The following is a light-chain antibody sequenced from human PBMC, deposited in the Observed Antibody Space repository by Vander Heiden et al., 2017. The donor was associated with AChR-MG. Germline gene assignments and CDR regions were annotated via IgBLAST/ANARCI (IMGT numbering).Light chain of an antibody. Sequence: QSAPTQPRPVSGSPGQSVTISCTGTRSDVGGYKFVSWYQHHPGTAPLLMIYAVTKRPPGVPDRFSASKSGNTASLTISGLQAEDEADYYCPSYAGSYTYVFGSGTKVTVL. V-gene: IGLV2-11*01. CDR2: AVT. CDR1: RSDVGGYKF. J-gene: IGLJ1*01. CDR3: PSYAGSYTYV.